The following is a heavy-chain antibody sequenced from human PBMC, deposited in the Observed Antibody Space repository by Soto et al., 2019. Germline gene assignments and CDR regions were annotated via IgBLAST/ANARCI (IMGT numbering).Heavy chain of an antibody. V-gene: IGHV3-30-3*01. Sequence: QVLLVESGGGVVQPGKSLRLSCAASGFTFSAYAMHWVRQAPGKGLEWLTFLSYDGTNKHSADAVKGRFTISRDNSKSTLFLQMNSLRREDTAVYYCARAGGDYGDSVLDSWGQGTLVTVSS. CDR1: GFTFSAYA. CDR2: LSYDGTNK. D-gene: IGHD4-17*01. CDR3: ARAGGDYGDSVLDS. J-gene: IGHJ4*02.